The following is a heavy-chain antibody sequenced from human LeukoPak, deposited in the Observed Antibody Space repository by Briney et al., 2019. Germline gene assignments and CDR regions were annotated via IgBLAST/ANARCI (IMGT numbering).Heavy chain of an antibody. CDR3: AREYDSSGYNWFDP. CDR2: IWYDGSNK. CDR1: GFTFSSYG. Sequence: PGGSLRLSCAASGFTFSSYGMHWVRQAPGKGLEWVAVIWYDGSNKYYADSVKGRFTISRDNSKNTLYLQMNSLRAEDTAVYYCAREYDSSGYNWFDPWGQGTLVTVSS. V-gene: IGHV3-33*01. D-gene: IGHD3-22*01. J-gene: IGHJ5*02.